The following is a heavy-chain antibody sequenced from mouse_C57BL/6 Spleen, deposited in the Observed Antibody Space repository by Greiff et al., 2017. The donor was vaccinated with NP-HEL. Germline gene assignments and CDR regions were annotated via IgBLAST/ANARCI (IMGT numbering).Heavy chain of an antibody. Sequence: EVKVEESGGGLVKPGGSLKLSCAASGFTFSSYAMSWVRQTPEKRLEWVATISDGGSYTYYPDNVKGRFTISRDNAKNNLYLQMSHLKSEDTAMYYCARDSGGYFDYWGQGTTLTVSS. CDR1: GFTFSSYA. V-gene: IGHV5-4*01. CDR3: ARDSGGYFDY. J-gene: IGHJ2*01. D-gene: IGHD1-1*02. CDR2: ISDGGSYT.